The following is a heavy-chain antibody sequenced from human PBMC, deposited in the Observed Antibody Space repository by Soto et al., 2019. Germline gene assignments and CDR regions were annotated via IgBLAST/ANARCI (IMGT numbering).Heavy chain of an antibody. V-gene: IGHV4-39*01. CDR2: IYYSGST. CDR3: ARQDGQLRYFDWPRG. CDR1: GGSISSSSYY. Sequence: SETLSLTCTVSGGSISSSSYYWGWIRQPPGKGLEWIGSIYYSGSTYYNPSLKSRVTISVDTSKNQFSLKLSSVTAADTAVYYCARQDGQLRYFDWPRGGGQGTLVTVSS. D-gene: IGHD3-9*01. J-gene: IGHJ4*02.